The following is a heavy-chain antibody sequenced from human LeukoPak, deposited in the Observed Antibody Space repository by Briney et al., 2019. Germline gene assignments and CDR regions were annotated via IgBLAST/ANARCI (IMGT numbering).Heavy chain of an antibody. V-gene: IGHV1-58*01. D-gene: IGHD3-3*01. CDR3: AAKDDFWSGYYPIFDH. J-gene: IGHJ4*02. CDR1: GFTFTSSA. Sequence: SVKVSCKASGFTFTSSAVQWVRQARGQRLEWIGWIVVGSGNTNYAQKFQERVTITRDMSTSTAYMELSSLRSEDTAVYYCAAKDDFWSGYYPIFDHWGQGTLVTVSS. CDR2: IVVGSGNT.